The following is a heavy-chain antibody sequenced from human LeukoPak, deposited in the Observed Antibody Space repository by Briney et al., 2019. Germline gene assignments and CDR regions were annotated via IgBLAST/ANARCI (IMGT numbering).Heavy chain of an antibody. V-gene: IGHV4-30-2*01. CDR1: GGSISSGGYS. Sequence: SETLSLTCAVSGGSISSGGYSWSWLRQPPGKGLEWIGYIYHSGSTYYNPSLKSRVTISVDRSKNQFSLKLSSVTAADTAVYYCARAYGGAVAGFGWFDPWGQGTLVTVSS. CDR2: IYHSGST. J-gene: IGHJ5*02. D-gene: IGHD6-19*01. CDR3: ARAYGGAVAGFGWFDP.